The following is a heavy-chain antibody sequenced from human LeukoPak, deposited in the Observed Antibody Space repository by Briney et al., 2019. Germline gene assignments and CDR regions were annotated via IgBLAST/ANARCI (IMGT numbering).Heavy chain of an antibody. CDR3: ARARPGGSYYRFSFDY. CDR2: ISSSSSYI. V-gene: IGHV3-21*01. CDR1: GFTFSSYS. Sequence: GGSLRLSYAASGFTFSSYSMNWDRQAPGKGLEWVSSISSSSSYIYYADSVKGRFTISRDNAKNSLYLQMNSLRAEDTAVYYCARARPGGSYYRFSFDYWGQGTLVTVSS. J-gene: IGHJ4*02. D-gene: IGHD1-26*01.